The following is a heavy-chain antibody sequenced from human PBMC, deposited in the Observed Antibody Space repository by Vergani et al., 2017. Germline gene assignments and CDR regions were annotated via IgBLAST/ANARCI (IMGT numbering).Heavy chain of an antibody. D-gene: IGHD3-3*01. Sequence: EVQLLESGGGSAQPGESLRLSCVASGFTFTAHGLNWVRQAPGKGLEWVSAISGSGGSTYYADSVKGRFTISRDNSKNTLYLQMNRLRAEDTAVYYCAKVLAPNQGWFDPWGQGTLVTVSS. CDR3: AKVLAPNQGWFDP. CDR2: ISGSGGST. CDR1: GFTFTAHG. V-gene: IGHV3-23*01. J-gene: IGHJ5*02.